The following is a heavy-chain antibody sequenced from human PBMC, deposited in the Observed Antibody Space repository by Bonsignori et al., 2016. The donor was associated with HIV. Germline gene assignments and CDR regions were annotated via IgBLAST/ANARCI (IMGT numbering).Heavy chain of an antibody. V-gene: IGHV1-69-2*01. CDR2: VDPEDGET. CDR3: ATVSIAAVGRRWFDP. D-gene: IGHD6-13*01. Sequence: WVRQAPGQGLEWMGLVDPEDGETIYAEKFQGRVTITADTSTDTAYMELSSLRSEDTAVYYCATVSIAAVGRRWFDPWGQGTLVTVSS. J-gene: IGHJ5*02.